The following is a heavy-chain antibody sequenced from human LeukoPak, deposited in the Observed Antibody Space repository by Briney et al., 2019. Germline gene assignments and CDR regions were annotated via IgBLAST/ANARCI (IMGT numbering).Heavy chain of an antibody. V-gene: IGHV3-48*03. CDR1: GFTFSSYE. J-gene: IGHJ4*02. CDR2: ISSSGSTI. CDR3: ARDPYSGYDLDSHYFDY. D-gene: IGHD5-12*01. Sequence: GGSLRLSCAASGFTFSSYEMNWVRQAPGKGLEWVSYISSSGSTIYYADSVKGRFTISRDNAKNSLYLQMNSLRAEDTAVYYCARDPYSGYDLDSHYFDYWGQGTLVTVSS.